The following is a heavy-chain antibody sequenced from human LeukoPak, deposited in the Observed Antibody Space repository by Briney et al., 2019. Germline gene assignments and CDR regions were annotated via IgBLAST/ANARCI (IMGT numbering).Heavy chain of an antibody. CDR3: AKDDYGDSPYGMDV. D-gene: IGHD4-17*01. V-gene: IGHV3-23*01. J-gene: IGHJ6*02. Sequence: GGSLRLSCAASGLTFSIYAMSWVRQAPGKGLEWVSAISGSGGSTYYADSVKGRFTISRDNSKNTLYLQMNSLRAEDTAVYYCAKDDYGDSPYGMDVWGQGTTVTVSS. CDR2: ISGSGGST. CDR1: GLTFSIYA.